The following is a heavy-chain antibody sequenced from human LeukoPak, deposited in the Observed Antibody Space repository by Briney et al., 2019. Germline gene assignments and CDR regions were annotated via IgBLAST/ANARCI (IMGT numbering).Heavy chain of an antibody. CDR1: GFTFSSYG. V-gene: IGHV3-30*19. Sequence: GGSLRLSCAASGFTFSSYGMHWVRQAPGKGLEWVAVISYDGSNKYYADSVKGRFTISRDNSKNTLYLQMNSLRAEDTAVYYCARDAYSSSPIAGGWFDPWGQGTLVTVSS. J-gene: IGHJ5*02. CDR2: ISYDGSNK. CDR3: ARDAYSSSPIAGGWFDP. D-gene: IGHD6-13*01.